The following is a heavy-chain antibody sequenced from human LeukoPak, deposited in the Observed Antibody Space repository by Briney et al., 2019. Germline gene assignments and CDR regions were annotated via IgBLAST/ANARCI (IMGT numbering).Heavy chain of an antibody. CDR2: IYYSKNT. CDR1: YY. D-gene: IGHD5-18*01. J-gene: IGHJ4*02. Sequence: YYMSWIRQPPGKGLEWIGSIYYSKNTYYNPSLKSRGTISADTSKNQFSLTLGSVSATDTAVYYCVSPRGFSYGYFDYWGQGTLVTVSS. V-gene: IGHV4-39*01. CDR3: VSPRGFSYGYFDY.